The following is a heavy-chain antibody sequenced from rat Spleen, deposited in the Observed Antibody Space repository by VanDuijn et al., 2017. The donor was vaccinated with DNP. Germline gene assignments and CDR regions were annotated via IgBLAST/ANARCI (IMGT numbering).Heavy chain of an antibody. CDR3: TRRTTDYYYAPFDY. J-gene: IGHJ2*01. V-gene: IGHV2-1*01. D-gene: IGHD1-6*01. Sequence: QVQLKESGPGLVQPSQTLSLTCTVSGFSLSGSSVHWVRQPPGKGLEWVGAIWSGGGTDYNSALKSRLSISRDTSKSQVFLRMNSLQTEYTAIYFCTRRTTDYYYAPFDYWGQGLMVTVSS. CDR2: IWSGGGT. CDR1: GFSLSGSS.